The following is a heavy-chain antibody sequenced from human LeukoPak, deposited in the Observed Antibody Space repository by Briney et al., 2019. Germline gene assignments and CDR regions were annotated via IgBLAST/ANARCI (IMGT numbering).Heavy chain of an antibody. CDR3: ASSSGRYID. D-gene: IGHD6-19*01. CDR1: GFPFSSYS. J-gene: IGHJ4*02. Sequence: GESLQISCAASGFPFSSYSMNWVRQAPGKGLEWVSSITPSSSYIYYADSVKGRFTISRDNAKYSLYLQMNSLRVEDTAVYYCASSSGRYIDWGQGTLVTVSS. CDR2: ITPSSSYI. V-gene: IGHV3-21*01.